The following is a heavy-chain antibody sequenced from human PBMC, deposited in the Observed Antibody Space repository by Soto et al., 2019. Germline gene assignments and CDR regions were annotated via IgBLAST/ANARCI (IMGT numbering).Heavy chain of an antibody. D-gene: IGHD1-26*01. CDR3: ARASGSSYWFDP. J-gene: IGHJ5*02. CDR2: IIPILGIA. V-gene: IGHV1-69*02. CDR1: GGTFSSYT. Sequence: SVKVSCKASGGTFSSYTISWVRQAPGQGLEWMGRIIPILGIANYAQKFQGRVTMTTDTSTSTAYMELRSLRSDDTAVYYCARASGSSYWFDPWGQGTLVTVSS.